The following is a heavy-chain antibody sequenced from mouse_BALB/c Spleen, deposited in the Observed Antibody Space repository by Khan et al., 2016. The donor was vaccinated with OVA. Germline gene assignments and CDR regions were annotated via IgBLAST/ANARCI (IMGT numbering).Heavy chain of an antibody. V-gene: IGHV9-3-1*01. D-gene: IGHD2-10*01. Sequence: QIQLVQSGPELKKPGETVKISCKASGYTFTSYGMNWVKHFPGKALKWMGWITPNPEKPKYADDFKGRFAFSLETSASTAYLQINNLKNEDTATYFCARPPYFSYTLDYWGQGTSVTVSS. J-gene: IGHJ4*01. CDR2: ITPNPEKP. CDR3: ARPPYFSYTLDY. CDR1: GYTFTSYG.